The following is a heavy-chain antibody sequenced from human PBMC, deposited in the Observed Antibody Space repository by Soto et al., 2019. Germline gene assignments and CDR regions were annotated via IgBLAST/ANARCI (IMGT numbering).Heavy chain of an antibody. CDR1: GFTFSSYG. CDR3: ATAYSSGWDDPSYYFDY. J-gene: IGHJ4*02. V-gene: IGHV3-30*03. CDR2: ISYDGSNK. Sequence: SLRLSCAASGFTFSSYGMHWVRQAPGKGLEWVAVISYDGSNKYYADSVKGRFTISRDNSKNTLYLQMNSLRAEDTAVYYCATAYSSGWDDPSYYFDYWGQGTLVTVSS. D-gene: IGHD6-19*01.